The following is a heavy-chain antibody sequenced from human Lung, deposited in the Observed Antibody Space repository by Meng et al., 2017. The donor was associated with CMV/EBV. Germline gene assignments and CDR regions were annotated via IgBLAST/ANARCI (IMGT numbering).Heavy chain of an antibody. D-gene: IGHD1-26*01. CDR2: INPSGGST. J-gene: IGHJ4*02. Sequence: QGKVVQSGSEFKKPGASGKVSCKASGYTFTSYAMNWVRQAPGQGLEWMGIINPSGGSTSYAQKFQGRVTMTRDTSTSTVYMELSSLRSEDTAVYYCAREADGATFDYWGQGTLVTVSS. CDR3: AREADGATFDY. CDR1: GYTFTSYA. V-gene: IGHV1-46*01.